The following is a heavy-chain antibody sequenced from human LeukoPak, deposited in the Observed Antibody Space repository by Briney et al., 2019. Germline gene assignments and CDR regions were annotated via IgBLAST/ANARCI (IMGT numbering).Heavy chain of an antibody. J-gene: IGHJ6*02. D-gene: IGHD1-26*01. Sequence: SETLSLTCAVYGGSFSGYYWSWIRQPPGKGLEWTGEINHSGSTNYNPSLKSRVTISVDTSKNQFSLKLSSVTAADTAVYYCARGPQVGATTHYYYYYGMDVWGQGTTVTVSS. CDR2: INHSGST. CDR1: GGSFSGYY. V-gene: IGHV4-34*01. CDR3: ARGPQVGATTHYYYYYGMDV.